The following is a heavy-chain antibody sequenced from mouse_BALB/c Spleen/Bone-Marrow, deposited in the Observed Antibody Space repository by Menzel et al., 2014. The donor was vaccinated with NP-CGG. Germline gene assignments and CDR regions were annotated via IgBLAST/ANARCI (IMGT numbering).Heavy chain of an antibody. CDR2: ISSGGIYT. CDR1: GFTFSSYG. J-gene: IGHJ4*01. CDR3: TRRTGTDYYAMDY. Sequence: EVKLMESGGDLVMPGGSLKLSCAASGFTFSSYGMSWVRQTPDKRLEWVATISSGGIYTYYPDSVKGRFTISRDNAENTLYLQMSSLKSEDTAMYYCTRRTGTDYYAMDYWGQGTSVSVSS. V-gene: IGHV5-6*02. D-gene: IGHD4-1*01.